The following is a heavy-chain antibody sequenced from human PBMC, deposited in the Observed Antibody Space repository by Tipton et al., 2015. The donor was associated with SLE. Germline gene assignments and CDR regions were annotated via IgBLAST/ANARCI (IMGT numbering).Heavy chain of an antibody. V-gene: IGHV4-4*07. CDR1: GDSINSYY. CDR2: IHTSGST. D-gene: IGHD3-22*01. CDR3: ARRTTRSSGYFGAFDI. Sequence: TLSLTCTVSGDSINSYYWSWIRQSAGKGLEWIGRIHTSGSTYYNPSLKSRVTISVDTSKNQFSLKLSSVTAAETAVYYCARRTTRSSGYFGAFDIWGQGTMVTVSS. J-gene: IGHJ3*02.